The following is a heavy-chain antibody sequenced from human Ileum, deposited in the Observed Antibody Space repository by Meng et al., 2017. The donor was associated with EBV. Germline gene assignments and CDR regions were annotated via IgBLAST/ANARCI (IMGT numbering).Heavy chain of an antibody. J-gene: IGHJ4*02. V-gene: IGHV1-18*01. CDR1: GYTFTNYG. D-gene: IGHD3-10*01. CDR2: FSVYNGNT. CDR3: ARGQNYYGSGSLIDY. Sequence: QVQLVRSGAEVKKPGASVKVSCKASGYTFTNYGISWVRQAPGQGLEWMGWFSVYNGNTIYAQKLQDRVTMTTDTSTSTAYMELRSLRSDDTAVYYCARGQNYYGSGSLIDYWGQGTLVTVSS.